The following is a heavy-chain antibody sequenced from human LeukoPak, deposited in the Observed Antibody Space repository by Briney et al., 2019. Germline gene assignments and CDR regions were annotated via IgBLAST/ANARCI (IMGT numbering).Heavy chain of an antibody. V-gene: IGHV3-21*01. Sequence: GGSLRLSCAAPGFTFSSYSMNWVRQAPGKGLEWVSSITSSSSYIYYADSVKGRFTISRDNAKNSLYLQMNSLRAEDTAVYYCASSGGGTIFGVLNWFDPWGQGTLVTVSS. CDR1: GFTFSSYS. CDR3: ASSGGGTIFGVLNWFDP. CDR2: ITSSSSYI. J-gene: IGHJ5*02. D-gene: IGHD3-3*01.